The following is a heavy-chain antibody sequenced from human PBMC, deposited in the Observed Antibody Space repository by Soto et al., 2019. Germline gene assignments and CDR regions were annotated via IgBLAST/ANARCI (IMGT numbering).Heavy chain of an antibody. Sequence: SQTLSLTCAISGDSVSSNSAAWNWIRQSPSRGLEWLGRTYYRSKWYNDYAVSVKSRITINPDTSKNQFSLQLNSVTPEDTAVYYCARDRGIAASGLYYYYGMDVWGQGTTVTVSS. J-gene: IGHJ6*02. CDR2: TYYRSKWYN. CDR1: GDSVSSNSAA. D-gene: IGHD6-13*01. V-gene: IGHV6-1*01. CDR3: ARDRGIAASGLYYYYGMDV.